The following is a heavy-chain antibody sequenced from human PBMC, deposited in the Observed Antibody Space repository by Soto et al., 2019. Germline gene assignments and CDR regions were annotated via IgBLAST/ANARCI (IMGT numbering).Heavy chain of an antibody. D-gene: IGHD4-4*01. J-gene: IGHJ6*02. CDR3: ARGDYSNYYYYGMDV. V-gene: IGHV3-33*01. CDR1: GFTFSSYG. Sequence: GGSLRLSCAASGFTFSSYGMHWVRQSPGKGLEWVAVIWYDGSNKYYADSVKGRFTISRDNSKNTLYLQMNSLRAEDTAVYYCARGDYSNYYYYGMDVWGQGTTVTVSS. CDR2: IWYDGSNK.